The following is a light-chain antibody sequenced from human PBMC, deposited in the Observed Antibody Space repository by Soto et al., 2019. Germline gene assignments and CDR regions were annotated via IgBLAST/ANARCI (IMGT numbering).Light chain of an antibody. CDR2: GAY. J-gene: IGKJ1*01. Sequence: EIVLTQSPGTLSLSPGERATLSCRSSRSVSTHLAWYQQKPGQAPRLLLYGAYTRATGIPARFSGSGSGTEFTLTTRSLQSEDFAVYYGQQSDNWPTWTVGKGTTGEIK. CDR3: QQSDNWPTWT. V-gene: IGKV3-15*01. CDR1: RSVSTH.